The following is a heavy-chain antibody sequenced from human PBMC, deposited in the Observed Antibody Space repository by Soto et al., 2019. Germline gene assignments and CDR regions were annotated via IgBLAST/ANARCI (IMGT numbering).Heavy chain of an antibody. CDR2: IYQSGST. CDR3: ARASRSSRYDTSGYSQYWYFDL. D-gene: IGHD3-22*01. CDR1: GGSISSGGYS. V-gene: IGHV4-30-2*01. Sequence: QLQLQESGSGLVKPSQTLSLTCGVSGGSISSGGYSWSWIRQPPGKGLEWIGYIYQSGSTFYNPSLKSRVSISVDRSKNQFFLTLTSVTAAYTAIYFCARASRSSRYDTSGYSQYWYFDLWGRGTLVVVSS. J-gene: IGHJ2*01.